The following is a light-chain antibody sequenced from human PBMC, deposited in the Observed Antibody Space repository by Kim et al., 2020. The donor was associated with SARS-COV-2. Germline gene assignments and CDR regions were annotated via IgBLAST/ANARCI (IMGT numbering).Light chain of an antibody. J-gene: IGLJ3*02. Sequence: SVALGQTARITCGGNNIGSKNVHWYQQKPGQAPVLVIYRDTNRPSGIPERFSGSNSGNTATLTISRAQAGDEADYHCQVWDSSTGVFGGGTQLTVL. CDR2: RDT. V-gene: IGLV3-9*01. CDR3: QVWDSSTGV. CDR1: NIGSKN.